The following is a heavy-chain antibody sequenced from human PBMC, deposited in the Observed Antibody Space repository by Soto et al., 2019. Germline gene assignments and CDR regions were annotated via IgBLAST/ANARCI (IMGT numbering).Heavy chain of an antibody. J-gene: IGHJ6*02. Sequence: EVHLVESGGGLVQPGRSLRLSCAASGFKFDDYAMHWVRQAPGKGLEWVAGISWNSGGIVYADSVKGRFTISRDNAKRSQSLRINSLGAEDTAFCYCAKDCIAVAGFNGMDVWSQGTTVTVSS. D-gene: IGHD6-19*01. V-gene: IGHV3-9*01. CDR3: AKDCIAVAGFNGMDV. CDR1: GFKFDDYA. CDR2: ISWNSGGI.